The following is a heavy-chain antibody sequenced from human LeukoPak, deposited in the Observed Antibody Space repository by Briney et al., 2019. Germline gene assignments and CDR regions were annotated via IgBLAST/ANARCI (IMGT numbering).Heavy chain of an antibody. CDR1: GFTFSRLW. Sequence: GGSLRLSCAASGFTFSRLWMSWVRQAPGKGLEWVANIKQDGSEKYYVDSVKGRFTISRDNAKNSLYLQMNSLRDEDTAVYYCASSQWASVAHNYWGQGTPVTVSS. CDR2: IKQDGSEK. D-gene: IGHD6-19*01. J-gene: IGHJ4*02. CDR3: ASSQWASVAHNY. V-gene: IGHV3-7*01.